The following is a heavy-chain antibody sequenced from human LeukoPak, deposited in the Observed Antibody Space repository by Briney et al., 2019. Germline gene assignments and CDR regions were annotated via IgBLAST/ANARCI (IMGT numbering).Heavy chain of an antibody. CDR3: AKGDYYYGMDV. J-gene: IGHJ6*02. Sequence: GRSLRLSCAASGFTFSSYGMPWVRQAPGKGLEWVAVISYDGSNKYYADSVKGRFTISRDNSKNALYLQMNSLRAEDTAVYYYAKGDYYYGMDVWGQGTTVTVSS. CDR2: ISYDGSNK. CDR1: GFTFSSYG. V-gene: IGHV3-30*18.